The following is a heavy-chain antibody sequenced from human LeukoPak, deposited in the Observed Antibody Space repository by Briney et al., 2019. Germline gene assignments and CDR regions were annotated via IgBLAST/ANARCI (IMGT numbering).Heavy chain of an antibody. J-gene: IGHJ5*02. V-gene: IGHV1-18*01. CDR3: ARAIQYNWNRSDNRFDP. CDR2: ISAYNGNT. Sequence: GASVKVSCKASGYTFTSYGISWVRQAPGQGLEWMGWISAYNGNTNYAQKLQGRVTMTTDTSTSTAYMELRSLRSDDTAVYYCARAIQYNWNRSDNRFDPWGQGTLVTVSS. D-gene: IGHD1/OR15-1a*01. CDR1: GYTFTSYG.